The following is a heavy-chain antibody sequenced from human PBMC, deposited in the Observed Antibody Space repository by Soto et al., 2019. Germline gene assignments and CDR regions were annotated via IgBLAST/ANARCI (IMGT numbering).Heavy chain of an antibody. J-gene: IGHJ4*02. Sequence: PGGSLRLSCVASGFTFTSYAMNWVRQAPGKALEWVSAISGSGGTTYYAGSVKGRFTISRDSSKDTLYLQMNSLTAEDSAIYFCARDPSGYCTGGRCYKFDYWGQGTLVTVS. D-gene: IGHD2-15*01. CDR3: ARDPSGYCTGGRCYKFDY. CDR1: GFTFTSYA. CDR2: ISGSGGTT. V-gene: IGHV3-23*01.